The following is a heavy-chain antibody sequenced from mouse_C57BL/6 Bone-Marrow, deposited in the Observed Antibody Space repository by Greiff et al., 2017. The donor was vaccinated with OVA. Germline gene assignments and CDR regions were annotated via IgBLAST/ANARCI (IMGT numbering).Heavy chain of an antibody. CDR3: ARHEDGYYASYFDY. CDR2: IYPGDGDT. J-gene: IGHJ2*01. V-gene: IGHV1-82*01. Sequence: ESGPELVKPGASVKISCKASGYAFSSSWMNWVKQRPGQGLEWIGRIYPGDGDTNYNGKFKGKATLTADKSSSTAYMQLSSLTSEDSAVYVCARHEDGYYASYFDYWGQGTTLTVSS. CDR1: GYAFSSSW. D-gene: IGHD2-3*01.